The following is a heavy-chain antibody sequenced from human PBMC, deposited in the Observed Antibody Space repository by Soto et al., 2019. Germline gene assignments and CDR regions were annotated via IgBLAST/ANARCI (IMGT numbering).Heavy chain of an antibody. CDR1: VYTFTSYD. D-gene: IGHD6-19*01. J-gene: IGHJ4*02. Sequence: QVQLVQSGAEVKTPGASVKVSCKASVYTFTSYDINWVRQATGQGLEWMGWMNPNSGNTGYAQKFQGRVTMTRNTSISTAYMELSSLRSEDTAVYYCARERRSGWDVEYWGQGTLVTVSS. CDR3: ARERRSGWDVEY. CDR2: MNPNSGNT. V-gene: IGHV1-8*01.